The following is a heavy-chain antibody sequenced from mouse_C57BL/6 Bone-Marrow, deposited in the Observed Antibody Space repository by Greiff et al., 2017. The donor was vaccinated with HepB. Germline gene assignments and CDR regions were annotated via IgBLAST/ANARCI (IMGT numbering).Heavy chain of an antibody. V-gene: IGHV1-81*01. CDR1: GYTFTSYG. Sequence: VKLMESGAELARPGASVKLSCKASGYTFTSYGISWVKQRTGQGLEWIGEIYPRSGNTYYNEKFKGKATLTADKSSSTAYMELRSLTSEDSAVYFCARGRNGYDVDYAMDYWGQGTSVTVSS. J-gene: IGHJ4*01. D-gene: IGHD2-2*01. CDR2: IYPRSGNT. CDR3: ARGRNGYDVDYAMDY.